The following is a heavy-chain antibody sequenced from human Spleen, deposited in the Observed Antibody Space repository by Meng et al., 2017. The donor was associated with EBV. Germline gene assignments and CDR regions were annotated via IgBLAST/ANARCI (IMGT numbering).Heavy chain of an antibody. Sequence: QITLKESGPTLVKAXQTLTLTCTFSGFSLSTSGEGVGWIRQPPGKALEWLAVIYGDDDKRYSPSLNSRLTISKDTSKNLVVLTMTNMDPVDTATYYCVHRQDSGWYFDFWGQGTLVTVSS. J-gene: IGHJ4*02. CDR2: IYGDDDK. CDR3: VHRQDSGWYFDF. D-gene: IGHD6-19*01. V-gene: IGHV2-5*02. CDR1: GFSLSTSGEG.